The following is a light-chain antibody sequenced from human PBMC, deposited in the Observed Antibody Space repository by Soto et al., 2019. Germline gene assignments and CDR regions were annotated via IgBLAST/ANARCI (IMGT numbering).Light chain of an antibody. J-gene: IGKJ2*01. CDR3: QQYGSSLPYT. CDR2: GAF. V-gene: IGKV3-20*01. CDR1: ETVRSNS. Sequence: EIVLTQSPGTLSLSPGERATLSCRASETVRSNSLAWYQQKPGQAPRLLIYGAFNRTTGIPDRFSGSGSVTDFTLTISRLEPEDFAVYYCQQYGSSLPYTFGQGTKLEIK.